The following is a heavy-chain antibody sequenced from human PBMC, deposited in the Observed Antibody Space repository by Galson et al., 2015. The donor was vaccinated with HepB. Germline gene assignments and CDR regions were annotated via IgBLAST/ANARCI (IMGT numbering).Heavy chain of an antibody. CDR3: ARAEDSSSRYGNDY. CDR2: ISSSSSYI. Sequence: SLRLSCAASGFTFSSYSMNWVRQAPGKGLEWVSSISSSSSYIYYADSVKGRFTISRDNAKNSLYLQMNSLRAEDTAVYYCARAEDSSSRYGNDYWGQGTLVTVSS. CDR1: GFTFSSYS. J-gene: IGHJ4*02. D-gene: IGHD6-13*01. V-gene: IGHV3-21*01.